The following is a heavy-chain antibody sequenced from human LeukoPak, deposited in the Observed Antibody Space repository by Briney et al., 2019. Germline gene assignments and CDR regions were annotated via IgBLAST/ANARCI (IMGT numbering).Heavy chain of an antibody. D-gene: IGHD3-10*01. CDR1: GFTFSSYW. Sequence: GGSLRLSCAASGFTFSSYWMSWVRQAPGKGLEWVANIKQDGSDKYYVDSVKGRFTISRDSSKNTLYLQMNGLRGEATAVYYCAKDDGGSPPDAFDIWGQGTLVTVSS. CDR2: IKQDGSDK. CDR3: AKDDGGSPPDAFDI. V-gene: IGHV3-7*05. J-gene: IGHJ3*02.